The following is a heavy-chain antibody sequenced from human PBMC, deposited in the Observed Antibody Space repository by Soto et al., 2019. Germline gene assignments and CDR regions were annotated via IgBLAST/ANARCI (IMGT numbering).Heavy chain of an antibody. V-gene: IGHV3-72*01. CDR3: ASRTDSSGYYYAEDALDI. D-gene: IGHD3-22*01. CDR2: TRNKANSYTT. CDR1: GFTFSDHY. J-gene: IGHJ3*02. Sequence: EVQLVESGGGLVQPGGSLRLSCAASGFTFSDHYMDWVRQAPGKGLEWVGRTRNKANSYTTEYAASVKGRFTISRDDSKTSLYLHMNSLKTEDTAVYYWASRTDSSGYYYAEDALDIWRQGTMVTVSS.